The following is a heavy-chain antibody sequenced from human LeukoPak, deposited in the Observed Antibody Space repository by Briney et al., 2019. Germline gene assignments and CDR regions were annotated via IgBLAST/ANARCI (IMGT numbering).Heavy chain of an antibody. CDR3: ARTSLGRMYAFDI. CDR1: GGSISSYY. J-gene: IGHJ3*02. V-gene: IGHV4-59*04. Sequence: PSETLSLTCTVSGGSISSYYWSWIRQPPGKGLEWIGYIYYSGSTYYNPSLKSRVTISVDTSKNQFSLKLSSVTAADTAVYYCARTSLGRMYAFDIWGQGTVATVSS. D-gene: IGHD7-27*01. CDR2: IYYSGST.